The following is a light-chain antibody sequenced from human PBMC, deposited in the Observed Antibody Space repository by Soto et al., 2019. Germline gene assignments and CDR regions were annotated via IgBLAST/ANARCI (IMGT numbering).Light chain of an antibody. Sequence: DIQMTQSPSILSASVGDRVTITCRASQSISTWLAWSQQKPGKAPKVLIYAASSLRSGVTSRFSGSGSGTDFTLTISSLQREDFATYVCQQSYSSPWTFGQGTKVEIK. CDR2: AAS. CDR1: QSISTW. CDR3: QQSYSSPWT. J-gene: IGKJ1*01. V-gene: IGKV1-39*01.